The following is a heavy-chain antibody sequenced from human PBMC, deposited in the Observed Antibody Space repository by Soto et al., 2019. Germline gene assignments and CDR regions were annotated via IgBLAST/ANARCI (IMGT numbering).Heavy chain of an antibody. CDR1: GFTFSSYA. CDR2: ISYDGNNK. CDR3: ARYLVGGSYPNSDY. V-gene: IGHV3-30-3*01. Sequence: QVQLVESGGGVVQPGKSLRLSCAASGFTFSSYALHWVRQAPGKGLEWVAVISYDGNNKYYADSVKGRFTISRDNSKNTLYLQMNSLRAEDTAVYYCARYLVGGSYPNSDYWGQGTLVTVSS. D-gene: IGHD3-16*02. J-gene: IGHJ4*02.